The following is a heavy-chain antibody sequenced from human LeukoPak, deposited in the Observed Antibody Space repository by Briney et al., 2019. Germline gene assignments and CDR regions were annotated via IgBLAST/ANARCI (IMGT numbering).Heavy chain of an antibody. CDR2: INPNSGGT. D-gene: IGHD6-19*01. J-gene: IGHJ4*02. Sequence: ASVKVSCKASGYTFTGYYMHWVRQAPGQGLEWMGWINPNSGGTNYAHKFQGRVTMTRDTSISTAYMELSRLRSDDTAVYYCERAVAGTTETDDYWGQGTLVTVSS. V-gene: IGHV1-2*07. CDR1: GYTFTGYY. CDR3: ERAVAGTTETDDY.